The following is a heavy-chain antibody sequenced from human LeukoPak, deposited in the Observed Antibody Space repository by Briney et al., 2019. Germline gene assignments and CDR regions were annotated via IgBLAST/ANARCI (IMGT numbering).Heavy chain of an antibody. J-gene: IGHJ4*02. Sequence: GGSLRNPNSASGLTCRSYRMKWARQPPGKRLEWVSSISSSSSYIYYADSVKGRFTISRDNAKNSLYLQMNSLRAEDTAVYYCARDSPVPAAPDYWGQGTLVTVSS. CDR1: GLTCRSYR. D-gene: IGHD2-2*01. CDR3: ARDSPVPAAPDY. CDR2: ISSSSSYI. V-gene: IGHV3-21*01.